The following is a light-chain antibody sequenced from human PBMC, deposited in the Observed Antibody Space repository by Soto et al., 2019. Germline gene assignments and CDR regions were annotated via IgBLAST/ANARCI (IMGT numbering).Light chain of an antibody. V-gene: IGKV1-5*01. J-gene: IGKJ1*01. Sequence: DMQMTQSPSPLSASVGDRVTITCRASQSISNRLAWYQQKPGKAPKVLIYDASSLESGVPSRFSGSGSGTEFALTISSLQPDDFATYWCQHYGGMWTFGQGTKVDIK. CDR2: DAS. CDR1: QSISNR. CDR3: QHYGGMWT.